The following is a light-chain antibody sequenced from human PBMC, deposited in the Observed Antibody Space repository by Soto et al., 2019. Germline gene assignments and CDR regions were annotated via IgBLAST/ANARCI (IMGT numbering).Light chain of an antibody. CDR3: QQRDNLIT. CDR1: QSVRSD. J-gene: IGKJ5*01. CDR2: EAS. V-gene: IGKV3-11*01. Sequence: ETVLTQSPATLSVSPGERATLSCRASQSVRSDLAWYQQKPGQAPRLLIFEASNRATGIPARFSGSGSGTDFTLTISSLEPEDFAVYFCQQRDNLITFGQGTRLEIK.